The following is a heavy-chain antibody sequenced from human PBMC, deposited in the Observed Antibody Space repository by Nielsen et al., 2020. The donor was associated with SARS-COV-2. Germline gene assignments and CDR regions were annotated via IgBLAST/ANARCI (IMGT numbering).Heavy chain of an antibody. D-gene: IGHD3-22*01. Sequence: GESLKISCAASGFTFDDYAMHWVRQAPGKGLEWVSLISWDGGSTYYADSVKGRFTISRDNAKNSLYLQMNSLRAEDTAVYYCARTQSSGPFDYWGQGTLVTVSS. CDR1: GFTFDDYA. CDR3: ARTQSSGPFDY. V-gene: IGHV3-43D*03. CDR2: ISWDGGST. J-gene: IGHJ4*02.